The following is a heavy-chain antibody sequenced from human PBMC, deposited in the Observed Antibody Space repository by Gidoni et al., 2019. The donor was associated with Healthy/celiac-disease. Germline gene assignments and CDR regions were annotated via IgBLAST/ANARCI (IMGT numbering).Heavy chain of an antibody. Sequence: QVQLVQSGAEVKKPGSSVKVSCKASGGTFSSSAISWVRQAPGQGLEWMGGIIPIFGTANYAQKFQGRVTITADESTSTAYMELSSLRSEDTAVYYCARLLTTVTTFHYWYFDLWGRGTLVTVSS. CDR3: ARLLTTVTTFHYWYFDL. J-gene: IGHJ2*01. V-gene: IGHV1-69*01. CDR2: IIPIFGTA. CDR1: GGTFSSSA. D-gene: IGHD4-17*01.